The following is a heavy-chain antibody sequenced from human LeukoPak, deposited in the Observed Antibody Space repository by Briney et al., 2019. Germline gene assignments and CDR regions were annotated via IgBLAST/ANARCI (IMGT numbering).Heavy chain of an antibody. CDR2: IYYSGST. CDR1: GGSISSYY. J-gene: IGHJ2*01. CDR3: ARQELKPLGTSTYSSGPYWYFDL. Sequence: SETLSLTCTVSGGSISSYYWSWIRQPPGKGLEWIGYIYYSGSTNYNPSLKSRVTISVDTSKNQFSLKLSSVTAADTAVYYCARQELKPLGTSTYSSGPYWYFDLWGRGTLVTVSS. V-gene: IGHV4-59*08. D-gene: IGHD6-19*01.